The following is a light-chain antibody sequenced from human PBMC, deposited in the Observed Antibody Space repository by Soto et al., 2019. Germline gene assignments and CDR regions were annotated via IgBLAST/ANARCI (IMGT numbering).Light chain of an antibody. CDR2: RND. CDR1: SSDVGRNY. J-gene: IGLJ3*02. CDR3: QSYDNSLSGSWV. Sequence: QSVLTQPPSASATPGQRVIISCSGSSSDVGRNYVHWYQQFPGTAPKLLIYRNDQRPSGVPDRFSGSKSGTSGSLAISGLRPEDEADYYCQSYDNSLSGSWVFGGGTKLTVL. V-gene: IGLV1-47*01.